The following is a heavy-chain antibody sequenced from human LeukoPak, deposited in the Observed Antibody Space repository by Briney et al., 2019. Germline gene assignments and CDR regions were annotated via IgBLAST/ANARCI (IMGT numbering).Heavy chain of an antibody. CDR2: INQDGSEK. CDR1: GFTFSSYW. Sequence: GGSLRLSCAASGFTFSSYWMSWVRQAPGKGLEWVANINQDGSEKYYVDSVKGRFTISRDNAKNSLYLQMNSLKAEDTAVYYCAMDPVREVIAPYYYYYGMDVWGKGTTVTVSS. CDR3: AMDPVREVIAPYYYYYGMDV. V-gene: IGHV3-7*03. D-gene: IGHD3-10*01. J-gene: IGHJ6*04.